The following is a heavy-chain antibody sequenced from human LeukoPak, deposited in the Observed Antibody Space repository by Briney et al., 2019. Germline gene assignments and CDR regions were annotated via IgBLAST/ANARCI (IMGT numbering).Heavy chain of an antibody. CDR2: INTSGST. V-gene: IGHV4-4*09. J-gene: IGHJ4*02. CDR1: GGSISSNY. Sequence: SETLSLTCTVSGGSISSNYWSWIRQPPGKGLEWIGYINTSGSTNYNPSLKSRVSISLDTSRNQFSLRLSSVTAADTAVYYCARSYYDFLTGYYLDYWGQGTLVTVSS. D-gene: IGHD3-9*01. CDR3: ARSYYDFLTGYYLDY.